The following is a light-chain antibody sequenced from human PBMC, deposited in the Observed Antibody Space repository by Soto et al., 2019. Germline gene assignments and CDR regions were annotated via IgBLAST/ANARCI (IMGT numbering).Light chain of an antibody. CDR1: RSFASSY. CDR3: QQYGSSPPYT. J-gene: IGKJ2*01. V-gene: IGKV3-20*01. CDR2: AAS. Sequence: EIVLTQSPGTLSLSPGERATLSCRASRSFASSYLGWYQQKPGQAPRLLLYAASKRATGIPDRFSGSGSGTDFTLTINRLEPEDSAVYYCQQYGSSPPYTFGQGTKVDI.